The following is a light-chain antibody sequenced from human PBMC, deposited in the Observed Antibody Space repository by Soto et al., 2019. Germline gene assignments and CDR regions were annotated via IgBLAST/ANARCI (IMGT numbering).Light chain of an antibody. CDR1: QAIGDR. CDR3: LQAQTFPRT. J-gene: IGKJ1*01. Sequence: IQLAQSPSSVSASVGDRVTITCRASQAIGDRLAWFQQKPGRAPRHLIQFASTLLRGVPSRFSGSGSGTDFILTINSLQAEDFATYYCLQAQTFPRTFGQGTKVAIK. CDR2: FAS. V-gene: IGKV1-12*01.